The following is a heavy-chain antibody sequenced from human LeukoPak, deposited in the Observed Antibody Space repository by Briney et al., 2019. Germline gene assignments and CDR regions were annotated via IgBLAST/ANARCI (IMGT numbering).Heavy chain of an antibody. J-gene: IGHJ4*02. V-gene: IGHV5-51*01. CDR1: GYSFTSYW. Sequence: GEPLKISCKGSGYSFTSYWFGWVRQMPGKGLKWMRIIYPGDFDTRYSPSFQGQVTISADKSISTAYLQWSSLEASDTAMYYCARSGGYCSSTSCYVLFDYWGQGTLVTVSS. CDR2: IYPGDFDT. D-gene: IGHD2-2*01. CDR3: ARSGGYCSSTSCYVLFDY.